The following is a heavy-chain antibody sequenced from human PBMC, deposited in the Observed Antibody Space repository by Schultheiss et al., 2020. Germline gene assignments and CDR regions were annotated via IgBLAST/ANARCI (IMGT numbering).Heavy chain of an antibody. J-gene: IGHJ6*02. D-gene: IGHD4-17*01. Sequence: GGSLRLSCAASGFTFSSYAMHWVRQAPGKGLEWVAVISYDGSNKYYADSVKGRFTISRDNSKNTLYLQMNSLRSEDTALYYCAKVVRTEVTTLRGYFFGLDVWGQGTTVTVSS. CDR3: AKVVRTEVTTLRGYFFGLDV. V-gene: IGHV3-30-3*01. CDR2: ISYDGSNK. CDR1: GFTFSSYA.